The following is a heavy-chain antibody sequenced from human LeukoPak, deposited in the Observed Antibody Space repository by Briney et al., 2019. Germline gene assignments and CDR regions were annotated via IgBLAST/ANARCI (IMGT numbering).Heavy chain of an antibody. CDR2: INHSGST. V-gene: IGHV4-34*01. Sequence: PSETLSLTCAVYGGSFSGYYWSWIRQPPGEGLEWIGEINHSGSTNYNPSLKSRVTISVDTSKNQFSLKLSSVTAADTAVYYCARVGDGGSYMNGVDYWGQGTLVTVSS. D-gene: IGHD1-26*01. J-gene: IGHJ4*02. CDR3: ARVGDGGSYMNGVDY. CDR1: GGSFSGYY.